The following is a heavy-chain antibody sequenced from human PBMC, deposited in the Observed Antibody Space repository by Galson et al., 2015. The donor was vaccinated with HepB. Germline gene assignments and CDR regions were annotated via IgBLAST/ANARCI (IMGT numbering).Heavy chain of an antibody. J-gene: IGHJ4*02. D-gene: IGHD1-1*01. CDR3: AREERRGASYYLDS. CDR1: GFTFNSFS. V-gene: IGHV3-23*01. Sequence: SLRLSCAVSGFTFNSFSMSWVRQAPGRGLQWVSLISASRGSTFYADSVKGRFTISRDNSKNTLFLHMKTLRLDDTAVYYCAREERRGASYYLDSWGQGTLVTVSA. CDR2: ISASRGST.